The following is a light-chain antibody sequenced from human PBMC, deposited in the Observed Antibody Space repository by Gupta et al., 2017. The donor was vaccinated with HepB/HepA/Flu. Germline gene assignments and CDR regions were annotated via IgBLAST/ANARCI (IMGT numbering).Light chain of an antibody. Sequence: QSVLTQPPSASGTPGQRVTISCSGSSSNIGSNYVYWYQQLPGTAPNLLIYRNNQRPAGVPDRFSGSKSGTAASLAISGLRAEDEADYYCAAWEDSMRGVFGGGTKLTVL. CDR3: AAWEDSMRGV. CDR1: SSNIGSNY. CDR2: RNN. J-gene: IGLJ2*01. V-gene: IGLV1-47*01.